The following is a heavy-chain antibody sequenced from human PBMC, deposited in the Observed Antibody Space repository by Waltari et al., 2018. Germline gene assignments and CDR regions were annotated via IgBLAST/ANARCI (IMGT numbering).Heavy chain of an antibody. J-gene: IGHJ6*02. V-gene: IGHV3-30*04. D-gene: IGHD3-22*01. CDR2: SSYNERNI. CDR1: ESTFSSYA. Sequence: QVQLVESGGGVVQPGRSRRLSWAASESTFSSYALHWVRQAHGKGLEWVAVSSYNERNIYYVDSVKGRFTISRDNSKKMLYLQMNSLRAEDTAVYYCARDYCDRTYCHGMDVWGQGTTVTVSS. CDR3: ARDYCDRTYCHGMDV.